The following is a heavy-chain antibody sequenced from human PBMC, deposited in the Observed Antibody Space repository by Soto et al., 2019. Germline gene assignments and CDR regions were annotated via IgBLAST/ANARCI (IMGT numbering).Heavy chain of an antibody. CDR1: GGTFSSYA. V-gene: IGHV1-69*06. CDR3: ARADGYSRKNAENWFDP. D-gene: IGHD5-18*01. Sequence: QVQLVQSGAEVKKPGSSVKVSCKASGGTFSSYAISWVRQAPGQGLEWMGGIIPIFGTANYAQKFQGRVTITADKSTSTAYMELSSLRSEDTAVYYCARADGYSRKNAENWFDPWGQGTLVTVSS. CDR2: IIPIFGTA. J-gene: IGHJ5*02.